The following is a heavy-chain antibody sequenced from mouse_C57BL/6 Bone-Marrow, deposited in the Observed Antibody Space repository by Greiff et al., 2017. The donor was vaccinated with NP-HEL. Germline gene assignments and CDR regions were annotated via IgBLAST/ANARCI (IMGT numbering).Heavy chain of an antibody. D-gene: IGHD2-5*01. CDR3: AREAYYSNFYAMDY. J-gene: IGHJ4*01. CDR1: GYTFTSYW. Sequence: QVQLQQPGAELVMPGASVKLSCKASGYTFTSYWMHWVKQRPGQGLEWIGEIDPSDSYTNYNQKFKGKSTLTVDKSSSTAYMQLSSLTSEESAVYYCAREAYYSNFYAMDYWGQGTSVTVSS. V-gene: IGHV1-69*01. CDR2: IDPSDSYT.